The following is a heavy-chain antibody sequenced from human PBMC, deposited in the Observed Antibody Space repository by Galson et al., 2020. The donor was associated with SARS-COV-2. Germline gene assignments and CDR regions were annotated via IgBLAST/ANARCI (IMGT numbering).Heavy chain of an antibody. J-gene: IGHJ4*02. CDR2: IGTAGDT. V-gene: IGHV3-13*01. D-gene: IGHD6-13*01. CDR3: ARASSSWRLREYYFDY. Sequence: GESLKISCAASGFTFSSYDMHWVRQATGKGLEWVSAIGTAGDTYYPGSVKGRFTISRENAKNSLYLQMNSLRAGDTAVYYCARASSSWRLREYYFDYWGQGTLVTVSS. CDR1: GFTFSSYD.